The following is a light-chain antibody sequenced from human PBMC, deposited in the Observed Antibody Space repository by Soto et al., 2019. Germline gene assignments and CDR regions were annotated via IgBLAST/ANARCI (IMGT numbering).Light chain of an antibody. CDR3: SSYAGSNSLV. J-gene: IGLJ1*01. Sequence: QSVLTQPPSASGSLGQSVTISCTGTSSDVGGYNYVSWYQQHPGKAPKLLIYDVSHRPSGVPDRFAGSKSGNTASLTVSGLQADDEADYYCSSYAGSNSLVFGTGTKLTVL. V-gene: IGLV2-8*01. CDR1: SSDVGGYNY. CDR2: DVS.